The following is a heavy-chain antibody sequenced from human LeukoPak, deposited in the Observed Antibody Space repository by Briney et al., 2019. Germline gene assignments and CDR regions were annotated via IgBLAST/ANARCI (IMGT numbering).Heavy chain of an antibody. D-gene: IGHD2-2*01. CDR1: GFTFSSYA. V-gene: IGHV3-23*01. J-gene: IGHJ4*02. Sequence: PGGSLLPSCAASGFTFSSYAMSGGRQAPGKGLEGVSAISGSGGSTYYADSVKGRFTISRDNSKDTLYLQMNSLRAEDTAVYYCANIYPYCSSTSCSTHWGQGTLVTVSS. CDR3: ANIYPYCSSTSCSTH. CDR2: ISGSGGST.